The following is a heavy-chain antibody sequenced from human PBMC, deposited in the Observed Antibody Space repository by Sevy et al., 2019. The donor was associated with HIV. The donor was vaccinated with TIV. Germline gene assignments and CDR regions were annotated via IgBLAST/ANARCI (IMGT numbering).Heavy chain of an antibody. V-gene: IGHV3-30-3*01. Sequence: GGSLRLSCAASGFTFTNFPMHWVRQAPGRGLEWVAIISFNGNHEFYVDSVKGRFTISRDNSKSTLYLQMNSLRREDTAVYYGVRTACLTGSYEYWGQGTQVTVSS. CDR2: ISFNGNHE. CDR1: GFTFTNFP. CDR3: VRTACLTGSYEY. J-gene: IGHJ4*02. D-gene: IGHD3-9*01.